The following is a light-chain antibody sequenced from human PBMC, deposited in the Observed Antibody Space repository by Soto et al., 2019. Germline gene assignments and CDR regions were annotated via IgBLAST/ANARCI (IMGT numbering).Light chain of an antibody. J-gene: IGKJ5*01. V-gene: IGKV1-33*01. CDR3: QQYESLPLT. CDR1: QDINKN. CDR2: DAS. Sequence: DIQMTQSPSSLSASVGDRVTITGQASQDINKNLIWYQQKPGKAPKLLIYDASDLETGVPSRFSGSGSGTGFTFTISSLKHEDCATYYCQQYESLPLTFGQGTRLEIK.